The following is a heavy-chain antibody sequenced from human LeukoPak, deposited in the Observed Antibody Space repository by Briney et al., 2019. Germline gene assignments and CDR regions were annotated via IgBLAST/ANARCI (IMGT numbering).Heavy chain of an antibody. CDR1: EFTFSSYS. CDR2: INSWSTSI. CDR3: AREFPKGADTLDL. D-gene: IGHD4/OR15-4a*01. V-gene: IGHV3-48*01. J-gene: IGHJ3*01. Sequence: GGSLRLSCAASEFTFSSYSMNWVRQAPGKGLEWVSYINSWSTSIYYADSVKGRFTISRDNAKNSLYLQMNSLRAEDTAVYYCAREFPKGADTLDLWGQGTMVTVSS.